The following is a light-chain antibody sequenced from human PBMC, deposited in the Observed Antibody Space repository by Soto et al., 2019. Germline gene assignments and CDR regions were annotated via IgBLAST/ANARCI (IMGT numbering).Light chain of an antibody. V-gene: IGKV1-33*01. CDR2: DAS. CDR3: QHYDNLPLP. Sequence: IQMTQSPSSLSASVGDRVTITCQASQDISNYLNWYQQKPGKAPKLLIYDASNLETGVPSRFSGSGSGTDFTFTISSLQPEDIATYYCQHYDNLPLPFGGGSKVDIK. CDR1: QDISNY. J-gene: IGKJ4*01.